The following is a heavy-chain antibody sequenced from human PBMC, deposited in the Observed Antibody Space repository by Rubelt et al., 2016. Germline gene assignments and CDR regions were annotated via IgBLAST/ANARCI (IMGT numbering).Heavy chain of an antibody. D-gene: IGHD3-10*01. CDR2: IYSGGST. CDR3: AKGDSIRGSFNWFDP. Sequence: EVQLVESGGGLIQPGGSLRLSCAASGFTVSSNYMSWVRQAPGKGLEWVSVIYSGGSTYYADSVKGRFTISRDNSKNTLYLQMNSLRAEDTAVYYCAKGDSIRGSFNWFDPWGQGTLITVSS. CDR1: GFTVSSNY. V-gene: IGHV3-53*01. J-gene: IGHJ5*02.